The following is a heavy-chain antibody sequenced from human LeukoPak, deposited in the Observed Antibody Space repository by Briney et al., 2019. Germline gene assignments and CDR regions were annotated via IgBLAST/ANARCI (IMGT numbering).Heavy chain of an antibody. CDR2: INPNSGGT. V-gene: IGHV1-2*02. J-gene: IGHJ4*02. Sequence: ASVKVSCKASGYTFTSYGVTWVRQAHGQGLEWMGWINPNSGGTNYAQKFQGRVTMTRDTSISTAYMELSRLRSDDTAVYYCARRSYYDFWSGYTKGLGPFDYWGQGTLVTVSS. CDR3: ARRSYYDFWSGYTKGLGPFDY. CDR1: GYTFTSYG. D-gene: IGHD3-3*01.